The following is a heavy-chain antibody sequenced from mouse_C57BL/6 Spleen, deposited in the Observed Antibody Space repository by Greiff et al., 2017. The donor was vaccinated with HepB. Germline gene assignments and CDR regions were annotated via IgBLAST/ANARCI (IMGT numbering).Heavy chain of an antibody. Sequence: DVQLVESGGGLVQPKGSLKLSCAASGFTFHSYAMHWVRQAPGKGLEWVARIRSKSSNDPTYYAESVKDRFTISRDDSQSMLYLQMNNLKTEDTAMYYCVRSTVGYAMDYWGQGTSVTVSS. V-gene: IGHV10-3*01. CDR1: GFTFHSYA. CDR3: VRSTVGYAMDY. D-gene: IGHD1-1*01. CDR2: IRSKSSNDPT. J-gene: IGHJ4*01.